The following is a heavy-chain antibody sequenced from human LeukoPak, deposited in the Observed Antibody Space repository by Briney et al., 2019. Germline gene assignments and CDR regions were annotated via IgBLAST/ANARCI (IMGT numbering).Heavy chain of an antibody. Sequence: SGGSLRLSCAASGFTFSGSAMHWVRQASGKGLEWVGRIRSKGNNYATAYAASVKVRFTISRDDSQKTAFLQMNGLKIEDRALYYWAPVGPGVMDIWGQGTTVTVSS. D-gene: IGHD4-23*01. V-gene: IGHV3-73*01. CDR1: GFTFSGSA. CDR3: APVGPGVMDI. J-gene: IGHJ6*02. CDR2: IRSKGNNYAT.